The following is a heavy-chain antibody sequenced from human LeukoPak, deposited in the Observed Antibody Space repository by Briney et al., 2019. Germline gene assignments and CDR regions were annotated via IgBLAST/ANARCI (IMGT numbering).Heavy chain of an antibody. V-gene: IGHV3-53*01. CDR3: ARVRSIYFDY. J-gene: IGHJ4*02. CDR1: GFTVSSNY. CDR2: IYSGGST. Sequence: GGSLRLSCAASGFTVSSNYMSWLRQAPGKGLEWVSVIYSGGSTYYADSVKGRFTISRDNSKNTLYLQMNSLRAEDTAVYYCARVRSIYFDYWGQGTLVTVSS.